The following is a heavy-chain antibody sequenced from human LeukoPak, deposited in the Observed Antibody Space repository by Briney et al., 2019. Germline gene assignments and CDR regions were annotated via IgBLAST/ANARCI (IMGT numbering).Heavy chain of an antibody. CDR2: ISWNSGSI. CDR1: GFTFDDYA. CDR3: AKAVSSSWYRDYFDY. Sequence: PGRSLRLSCAASGFTFDDYAMHWVQQAPGKGLEWVSGISWNSGSIGYADSVKGRFTISRDNAKNSLYLQMNSLRAEDTALYYCAKAVSSSWYRDYFDYWGQGTLVTVSS. V-gene: IGHV3-9*01. D-gene: IGHD6-13*01. J-gene: IGHJ4*02.